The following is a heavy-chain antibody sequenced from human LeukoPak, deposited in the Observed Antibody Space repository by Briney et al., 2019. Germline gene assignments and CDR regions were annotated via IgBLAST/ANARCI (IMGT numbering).Heavy chain of an antibody. CDR1: GFTFSSYA. J-gene: IGHJ4*02. V-gene: IGHV3-23*01. CDR2: ISGSGGST. Sequence: QSGGSLRLSCAASGFTFSSYAMSWVRQAPGKGLEWVSAISGSGGSTYYADSVKGRFTISRDNSKNTLYLQMNSLRAEDTAVYYCAKDEGFYDFWSGYYGHWGQGTLVTVSS. D-gene: IGHD3-3*01. CDR3: AKDEGFYDFWSGYYGH.